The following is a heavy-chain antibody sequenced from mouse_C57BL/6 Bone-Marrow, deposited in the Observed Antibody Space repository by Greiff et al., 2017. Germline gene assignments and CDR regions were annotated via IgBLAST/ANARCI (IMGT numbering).Heavy chain of an antibody. CDR3: ARGGYYLDY. V-gene: IGHV1-69*01. J-gene: IGHJ2*01. Sequence: QVQLQQPGAELVMPGASVKLSCKASGYTFTSYWMHWVKQRPGQGLEWIGEIDPSDSYTNYNQKFKGKSTLTVDKSSSTAYMQLSSLTSEDSAVYYCARGGYYLDYWGQGTTRTVSS. CDR2: IDPSDSYT. D-gene: IGHD3-2*02. CDR1: GYTFTSYW.